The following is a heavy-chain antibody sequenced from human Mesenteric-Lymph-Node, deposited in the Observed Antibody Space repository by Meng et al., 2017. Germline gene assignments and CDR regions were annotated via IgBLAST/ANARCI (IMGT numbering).Heavy chain of an antibody. CDR1: GDSISTSTYY. J-gene: IGHJ5*02. CDR3: ARASRQYDNWFDP. CDR2: IYYSGAT. Sequence: QLHLQESGPGLVKPSAPLSLPCIVSGDSISTSTYYWGWIRQPPGKGLEWIGNIYYSGATYYNPSLKSRVTLSIDTSKNHFSLKVNSVTAADTALYFCARASRQYDNWFDPWGQGTLVTVSS. V-gene: IGHV4-39*07.